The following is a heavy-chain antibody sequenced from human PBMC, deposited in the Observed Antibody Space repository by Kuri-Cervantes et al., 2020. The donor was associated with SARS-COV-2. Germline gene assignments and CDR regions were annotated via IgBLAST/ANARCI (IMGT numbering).Heavy chain of an antibody. D-gene: IGHD4-17*01. J-gene: IGHJ4*02. V-gene: IGHV3-23*01. CDR1: GFTFSNAW. CDR2: ISGSGGST. Sequence: GGSLRLSCAASGFTFSNAWMSWVRQAPGKGLEWVSAISGSGGSTYYADSVEGRFTISRDNSKNTLYLQMNSLRAEDTAVYYCAKEPSTVTTFYWGQGALVTVSS. CDR3: AKEPSTVTTFY.